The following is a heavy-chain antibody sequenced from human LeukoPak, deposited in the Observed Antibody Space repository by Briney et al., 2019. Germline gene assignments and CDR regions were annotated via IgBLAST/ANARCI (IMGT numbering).Heavy chain of an antibody. Sequence: ASVKVSCKASGYTFTSYDINWVRQATGQGLEWMGWMNPNSGNTGYAQKFQGRVTMTRDTSTSTVYMELSSLRSEDTAVYYCARDPADILTGQTNWFDPWGQGTLVTVSS. CDR2: MNPNSGNT. CDR3: ARDPADILTGQTNWFDP. V-gene: IGHV1-8*01. D-gene: IGHD3-9*01. CDR1: GYTFTSYD. J-gene: IGHJ5*02.